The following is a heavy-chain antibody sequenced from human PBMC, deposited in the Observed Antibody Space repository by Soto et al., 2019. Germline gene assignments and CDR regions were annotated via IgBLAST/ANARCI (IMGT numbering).Heavy chain of an antibody. Sequence: QVQLQESGPGLVEPSQTLSLTCTVSGGSISSAGYYWSWIRQRPGKGLEWIGYIYFRGVTYYNPSLESRVTISVDTSKNQFSLRLSSVTAADTAVYYCARDPWRTPPEAAFDVWGQGTKVTVSS. CDR3: ARDPWRTPPEAAFDV. J-gene: IGHJ3*01. CDR2: IYFRGVT. V-gene: IGHV4-31*03. D-gene: IGHD1-1*01. CDR1: GGSISSAGYY.